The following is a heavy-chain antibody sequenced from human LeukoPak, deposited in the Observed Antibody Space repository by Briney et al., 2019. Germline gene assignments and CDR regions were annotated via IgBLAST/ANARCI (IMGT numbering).Heavy chain of an antibody. V-gene: IGHV4-59*01. Sequence: SETLSLTCAVSGAXISTYYCSWIRQPPGKGLEWIGYIYYSGSANYNPSLNSRVTISLDTSKNNFSLKLTSVTAADTAVYYCARGSGWLDTWGQGTLVTVSS. CDR2: IYYSGSA. CDR1: GAXISTYY. D-gene: IGHD3-3*01. J-gene: IGHJ5*02. CDR3: ARGSGWLDT.